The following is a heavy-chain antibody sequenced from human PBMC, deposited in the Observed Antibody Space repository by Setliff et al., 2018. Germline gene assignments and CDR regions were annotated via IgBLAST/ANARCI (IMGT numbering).Heavy chain of an antibody. CDR3: ARTGTYRYFDH. J-gene: IGHJ4*02. Sequence: SETLSLTCAASGGSFSDYYWTWIRQPPGKGLEWIAEINHSGSTNYNPSPKSRVTISVDTSKDQFSLKLNSVTAADTAVYYCARTGTYRYFDHWGQGTLVTVSS. CDR2: INHSGST. CDR1: GGSFSDYY. V-gene: IGHV4-34*01. D-gene: IGHD5-12*01.